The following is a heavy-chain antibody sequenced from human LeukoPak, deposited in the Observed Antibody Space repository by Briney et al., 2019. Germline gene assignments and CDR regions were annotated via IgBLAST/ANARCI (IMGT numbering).Heavy chain of an antibody. V-gene: IGHV3-74*01. CDR2: INTDGTVT. D-gene: IGHD5-12*01. CDR1: RFTFSMCW. CDR3: ATKQWLAPPPEP. Sequence: GGSLRLSCASSRFTFSMCWMLWVRQAPGKGLESVSRINTDGTVTTYADSVKGRFTVYRDNAVNTMFLQMNSVRDEDTAVYYFATKQWLAPPPEPWGQGPPVTVSS. J-gene: IGHJ5*02.